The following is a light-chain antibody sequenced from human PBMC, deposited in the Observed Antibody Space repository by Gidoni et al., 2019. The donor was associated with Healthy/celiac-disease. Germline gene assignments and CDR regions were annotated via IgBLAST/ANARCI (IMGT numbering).Light chain of an antibody. CDR2: GAS. Sequence: EIVLPHSPGPLSLSPGERATLSCRASQSVSSNYVAWYQQKPGQAPRLLIYGASNRATGIPARFSGSGSGTDFTLTISRLEPDDFAVYYCLQYGTSPPAYTFGQGTKLEIK. J-gene: IGKJ2*01. CDR3: LQYGTSPPAYT. CDR1: QSVSSNY. V-gene: IGKV3-20*01.